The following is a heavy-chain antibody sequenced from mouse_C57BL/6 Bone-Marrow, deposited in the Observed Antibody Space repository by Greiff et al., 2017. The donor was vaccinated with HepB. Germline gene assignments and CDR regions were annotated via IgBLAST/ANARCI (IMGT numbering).Heavy chain of an antibody. CDR3: AREGYFYYYGSSYVDYAMDY. V-gene: IGHV1-55*01. J-gene: IGHJ4*01. CDR1: GYTFTSYW. CDR2: IYPGSGST. D-gene: IGHD1-1*01. Sequence: QVQLQQPGAELVKPGASVKMSCKASGYTFTSYWVTWVKQRPGQGLEWIGDIYPGSGSTNYNEKFKSKATLTVDTSSSTAYMQLSSLTSEDSAVYYGAREGYFYYYGSSYVDYAMDYWGQGTSVTVSS.